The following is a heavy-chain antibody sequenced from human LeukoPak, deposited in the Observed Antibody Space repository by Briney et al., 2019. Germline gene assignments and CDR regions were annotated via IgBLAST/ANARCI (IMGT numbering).Heavy chain of an antibody. V-gene: IGHV1-2*02. J-gene: IGHJ4*02. CDR1: GYTFTGYY. CDR3: ARVVSDY. Sequence: ASVKVSCKTSGYTFTGYYIHWVRQAPGQGLEWMGWINPNTGDTNYSQNFQGRVTMTRDTSISTAYMVLSRLRSDDTAVYYCARVVSDYWGQGTLVTVSS. CDR2: INPNTGDT. D-gene: IGHD3-16*01.